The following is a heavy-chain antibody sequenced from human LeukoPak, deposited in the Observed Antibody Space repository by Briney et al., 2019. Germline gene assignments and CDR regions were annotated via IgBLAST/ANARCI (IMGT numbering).Heavy chain of an antibody. J-gene: IGHJ1*01. CDR3: ATSREGGYCSSTSFYEVYFQH. Sequence: PSQTLSLTCTVSGGSISSGSYYWSWIRQPAGKGLEWIVRIYTSGSTNYNPSLKSRVTISVDTSKNQFSLKLSSVTAADTAVYYCATSREGGYCSSTSFYEVYFQHWGQGTLVTVSS. CDR2: IYTSGST. D-gene: IGHD2-2*01. CDR1: GGSISSGSYY. V-gene: IGHV4-61*02.